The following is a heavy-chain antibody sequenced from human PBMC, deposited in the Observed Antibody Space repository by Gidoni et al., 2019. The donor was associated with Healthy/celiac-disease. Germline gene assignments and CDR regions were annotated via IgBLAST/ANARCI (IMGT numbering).Heavy chain of an antibody. V-gene: IGHV4-34*01. J-gene: IGHJ4*02. Sequence: QVQLQQWGAGLLKPSETLSLTCAVYGGSFIGYYGSWIRQPPGKGREWIGEINHSGSTNYNPSLKSRVTISVDTSKNQFSLKLSSGTAADTAVYYCARARAVAGTHYFDYWGQGTLVTVSS. D-gene: IGHD6-19*01. CDR3: ARARAVAGTHYFDY. CDR1: GGSFIGYY. CDR2: INHSGST.